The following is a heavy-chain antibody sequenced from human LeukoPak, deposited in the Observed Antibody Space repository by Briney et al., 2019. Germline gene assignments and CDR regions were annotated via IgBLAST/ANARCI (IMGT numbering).Heavy chain of an antibody. CDR1: GFTFSSYS. Sequence: PGGSLRLSCAASGFTFSSYSMNWVRQAPGKGLEWVSYISSSGSTIYYADSVKGRFTISRDNAKNSLYLQMNSLRAEDTAVYYCARVLDYYFDYWGQGTLVTVSS. CDR3: ARVLDYYFDY. CDR2: ISSSGSTI. J-gene: IGHJ4*02. V-gene: IGHV3-48*04. D-gene: IGHD2-2*03.